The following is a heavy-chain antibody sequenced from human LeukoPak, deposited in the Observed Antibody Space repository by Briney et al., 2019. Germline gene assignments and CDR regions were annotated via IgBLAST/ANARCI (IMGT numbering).Heavy chain of an antibody. CDR1: RYTFTGYY. D-gene: IGHD3-22*01. V-gene: IGHV1-2*02. CDR3: ATPYYDSSGYYDY. J-gene: IGHJ4*02. Sequence: ASVKVSCKASRYTFTGYYMHWVRQAPGQGLEWMGWINPNSGGTNYAQKFQGRVTMTRDTSISTAYMELSRLRSDDTAVYYCATPYYDSSGYYDYWGQGTLVTVSS. CDR2: INPNSGGT.